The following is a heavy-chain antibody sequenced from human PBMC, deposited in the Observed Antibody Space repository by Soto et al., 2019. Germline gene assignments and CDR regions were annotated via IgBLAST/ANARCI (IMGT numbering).Heavy chain of an antibody. CDR1: GYTFTSYA. CDR3: ARDTAPSDV. V-gene: IGHV1-3*01. Sequence: QVQLVQSGAEVKKPGASVKVSCKASGYTFTSYAMHWVRQAPGQRLEWMGWINAGNGNTKYSQEFQGRVPITRGKSASKAYMELGRLRSEGTGVYYCARDTAPSDVRGQGATVTVS. CDR2: INAGNGNT. J-gene: IGHJ6*02. D-gene: IGHD4-17*01.